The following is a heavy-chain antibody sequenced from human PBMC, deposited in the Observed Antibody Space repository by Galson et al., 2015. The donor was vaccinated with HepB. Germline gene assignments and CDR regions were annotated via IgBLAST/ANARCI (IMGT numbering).Heavy chain of an antibody. Sequence: SVKVSCKASGYTFTSYDINWVRQATGQGLEWMGRMKPNNGDTDYAQKFQGRVTMTRCTSISTAYMELSSLRSEDTAVYYCASELLVMDVWGQGTTVTVSS. D-gene: IGHD2-8*01. V-gene: IGHV1-8*01. CDR1: GYTFTSYD. J-gene: IGHJ6*02. CDR2: MKPNNGDT. CDR3: ASELLVMDV.